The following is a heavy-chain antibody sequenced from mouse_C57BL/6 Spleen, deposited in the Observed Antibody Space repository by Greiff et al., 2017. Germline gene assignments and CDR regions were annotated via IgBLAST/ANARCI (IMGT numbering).Heavy chain of an antibody. V-gene: IGHV6-6*01. D-gene: IGHD2-3*01. Sequence: EVKLMESGGGLVQPGGSMKLSCAASGFTFSDAWMDWVRQSPEKGLEWVAEIRNKANNHATYYAESVKGRFTISRDDSKSSVYLQMNSLRAEDTGIYDCTTSGGYYSAWFAYWGQGTLVTVSA. CDR1: GFTFSDAW. CDR2: IRNKANNHAT. CDR3: TTSGGYYSAWFAY. J-gene: IGHJ3*01.